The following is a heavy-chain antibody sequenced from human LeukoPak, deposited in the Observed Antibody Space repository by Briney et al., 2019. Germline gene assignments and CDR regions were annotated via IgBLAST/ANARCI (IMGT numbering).Heavy chain of an antibody. CDR2: ISAYNGNT. CDR3: ARDWQWLHYGMDV. J-gene: IGHJ6*02. V-gene: IGHV1-18*01. CDR1: GGTFSSYA. D-gene: IGHD6-19*01. Sequence: ASVKVSCKASGGTFSSYAISWVRQAPGQGLEWMGWISAYNGNTNYAQKLQGRVTMTTDTSTSTAYMELRSLRSDDTAVYYCARDWQWLHYGMDVWGQGTTVTVSS.